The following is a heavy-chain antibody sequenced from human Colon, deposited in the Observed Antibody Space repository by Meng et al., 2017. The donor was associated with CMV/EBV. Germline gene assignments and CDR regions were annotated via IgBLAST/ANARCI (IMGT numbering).Heavy chain of an antibody. V-gene: IGHV4-31*03. Sequence: LSCTVSGDSINDYYWSWIRQHPGKGLEWIGYIYYSGSTYYNPSLKSRVTISVDTSKNQFSLKLSSVTAADTAVYYCARVVPAAIGGFSGMDVWGQGTTVTVSS. CDR2: IYYSGST. CDR1: GDSINDYY. D-gene: IGHD2-2*02. J-gene: IGHJ6*02. CDR3: ARVVPAAIGGFSGMDV.